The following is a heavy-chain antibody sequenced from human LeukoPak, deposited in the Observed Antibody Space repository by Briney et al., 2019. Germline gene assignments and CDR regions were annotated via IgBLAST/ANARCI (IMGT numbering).Heavy chain of an antibody. CDR2: IIPIFGTA. Sequence: ASVKVSCKASGGTFSSYAISWVRQAPGQGLEWMGGIIPIFGTANYAQKFQGRVTITADESTSTAYMELSSLRSEDTAVYYCARWGRGCSSTSCYKDTWFDLWGQGTLVTVSS. CDR3: ARWGRGCSSTSCYKDTWFDL. CDR1: GGTFSSYA. D-gene: IGHD2-2*01. V-gene: IGHV1-69*01. J-gene: IGHJ5*02.